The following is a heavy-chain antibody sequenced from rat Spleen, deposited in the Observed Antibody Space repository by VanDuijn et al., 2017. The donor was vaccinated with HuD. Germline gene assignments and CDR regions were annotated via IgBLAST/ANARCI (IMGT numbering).Heavy chain of an antibody. CDR1: GFIFNNYW. D-gene: IGHD1-9*01. V-gene: IGHV5-31*01. CDR3: ARPTTGIPFNY. Sequence: EVQLVESGGGLVQPGRSLKLSCVASGFIFNNYWMTWIRQAPGKGLEWVASITGAGDITFYPDSVAGRFTVSRDNAKSTLYLQVDSPRSEDTAIYYCARPTTGIPFNYWGQGVMVTVSS. CDR2: ITGAGDIT. J-gene: IGHJ2*01.